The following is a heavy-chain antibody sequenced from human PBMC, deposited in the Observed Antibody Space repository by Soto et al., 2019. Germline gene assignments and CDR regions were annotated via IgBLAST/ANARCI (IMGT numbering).Heavy chain of an antibody. Sequence: ETLSLTCTVSGGSISSSSYYWGWIRQPPGKGLEWIGSIYYSGSTYYNPSLKSRVTISVDTSKNQFSLKLSSVTAADTAVYYCARHHYYYYYGMDVWGQGTTVTVSS. V-gene: IGHV4-39*01. CDR1: GGSISSSSYY. CDR2: IYYSGST. J-gene: IGHJ6*02. CDR3: ARHHYYYYYGMDV.